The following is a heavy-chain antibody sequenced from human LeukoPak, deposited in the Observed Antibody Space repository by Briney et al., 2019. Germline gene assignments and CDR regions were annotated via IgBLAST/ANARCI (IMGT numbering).Heavy chain of an antibody. V-gene: IGHV4-39*01. J-gene: IGHJ5*02. CDR2: IYYSGST. CDR3: ARRGYSYGLNWFDP. Sequence: SETLSLTCTVSGGSINSITDYWGWIRQPPGKGLEWIGSIYYSGSTYYNPSLKSRVTISVDTSKNQFSLKLSSVTAADTAVYYCARRGYSYGLNWFDPWGQGTLVTVSS. CDR1: GGSINSITDY. D-gene: IGHD5-18*01.